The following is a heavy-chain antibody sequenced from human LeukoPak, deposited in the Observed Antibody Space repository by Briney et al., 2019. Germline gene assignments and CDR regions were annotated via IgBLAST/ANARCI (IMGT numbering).Heavy chain of an antibody. J-gene: IGHJ4*02. CDR2: ISGSGAST. CDR3: AKDGARDGYNYPDY. Sequence: LTGGSLRLSCAASGFTFNSYAMSWVRQAPGKGLEWVSAISGSGASTYYADAVKGRFTISRDNSKNTLYLQMNSLRAEDTAVYYCAKDGARDGYNYPDYWGQGTLVTVSS. V-gene: IGHV3-23*01. CDR1: GFTFNSYA. D-gene: IGHD5-24*01.